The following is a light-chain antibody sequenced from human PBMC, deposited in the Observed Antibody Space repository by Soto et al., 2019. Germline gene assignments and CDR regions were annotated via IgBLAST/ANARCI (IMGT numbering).Light chain of an antibody. V-gene: IGKV4-1*01. CDR1: QSLRHFNGYNY. J-gene: IGKJ1*01. Sequence: DIVMTQSPLSLPVTPGEPASISCRSSQSLRHFNGYNYVDWYQQKPGQPPKLLIYWASTRHSGVPDRFSGSGSGTDFTLTINSLQAEDVAVYYCQQYYSTPWTFGQGTKVDIK. CDR3: QQYYSTPWT. CDR2: WAS.